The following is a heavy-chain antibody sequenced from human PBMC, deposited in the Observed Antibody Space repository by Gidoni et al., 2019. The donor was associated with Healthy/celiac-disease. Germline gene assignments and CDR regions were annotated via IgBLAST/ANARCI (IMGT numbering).Heavy chain of an antibody. V-gene: IGHV3-49*05. Sequence: EVQLVESGGGLVKPGRSLRLSCPVSGFTFGDYAMGWFRQAPGKGLGWVGFIRSKAYGGTTEYAASVKGRFTISRDDSKSIAYLQMNSLKTEDTAVYYCTSGPYYDSSGYYSAYWGQGTLVTVSS. D-gene: IGHD3-22*01. CDR3: TSGPYYDSSGYYSAY. CDR2: IRSKAYGGTT. J-gene: IGHJ4*02. CDR1: GFTFGDYA.